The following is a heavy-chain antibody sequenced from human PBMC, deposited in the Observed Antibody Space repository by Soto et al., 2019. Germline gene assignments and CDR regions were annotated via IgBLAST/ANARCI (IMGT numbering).Heavy chain of an antibody. D-gene: IGHD5-18*01. V-gene: IGHV1-18*01. J-gene: IGHJ4*02. CDR3: ATGQQLWFSGGGSDY. CDR2: ISAYNGNT. Sequence: QVQLVQSGAEVKKPGASVKVSCKASGYTFTSYGISWVRQAPGQGLEWMGWISAYNGNTNYAQKLQGRVTMTTYTSTSTAYMELRSLRSDDTAVYYCATGQQLWFSGGGSDYWGQGTLVTVSS. CDR1: GYTFTSYG.